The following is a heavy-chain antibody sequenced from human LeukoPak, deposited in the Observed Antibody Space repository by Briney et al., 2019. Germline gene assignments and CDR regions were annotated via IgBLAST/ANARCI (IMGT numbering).Heavy chain of an antibody. CDR2: IIPILGTA. D-gene: IGHD5-24*01. V-gene: IGHV1-69*04. CDR3: AREMATMPMDY. CDR1: GGTFSSYA. Sequence: ASVKVSCKASGGTFSSYAISWVRQAPGQGLEWMGRIIPILGTANYAQKFQGRVTITADKSTSTAYMELSSLRSEDTAVYYCAREMATMPMDYWGQGTLVTVS. J-gene: IGHJ4*02.